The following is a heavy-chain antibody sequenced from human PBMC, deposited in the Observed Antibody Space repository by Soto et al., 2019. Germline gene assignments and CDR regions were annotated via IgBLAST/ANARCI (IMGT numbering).Heavy chain of an antibody. J-gene: IGHJ6*03. Sequence: PGGSLRLSCAASGFTFSSYWMSWVRQAPGKGLERVANIKQDGSEKYHVDSVKGRFTISRDNAKNSLYLKMNSLRDEDTAVYYCARGTILIVPGVINYYYYQMDVWGKGTTVTVSS. CDR2: IKQDGSEK. CDR1: GFTFSSYW. CDR3: ARGTILIVPGVINYYYYQMDV. D-gene: IGHD3-10*01. V-gene: IGHV3-7*01.